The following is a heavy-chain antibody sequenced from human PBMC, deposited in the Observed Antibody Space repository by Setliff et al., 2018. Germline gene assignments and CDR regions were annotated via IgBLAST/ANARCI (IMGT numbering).Heavy chain of an antibody. V-gene: IGHV7-4-1*02. CDR2: INTNTGNP. D-gene: IGHD3-10*01. Sequence: ASVKVSCKASGYSFSTYAMSWIRRAPGQGLEWMGWINTNTGNPSYAQGFTGRFVFSLDTSVSTAYLQISSLKAEDTALYYCARASRFGTIKYRGDYYMDVWGKGTTVTVSS. J-gene: IGHJ6*03. CDR3: ARASRFGTIKYRGDYYMDV. CDR1: GYSFSTYA.